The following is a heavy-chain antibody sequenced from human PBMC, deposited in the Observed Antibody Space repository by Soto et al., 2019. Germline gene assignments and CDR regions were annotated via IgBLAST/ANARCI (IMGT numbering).Heavy chain of an antibody. CDR1: GGSIRNFY. J-gene: IGHJ4*02. D-gene: IGHD2-2*01. CDR3: ERAHAPTLTFDS. Sequence: SETLSLTCTVSGGSIRNFYWSWIRQSPVNGLEWIGFIYHSGNTKYNPSLKSRVTISIDTSNNQFSLSLNSVTAADTAVYFCERAHAPTLTFDSWGQETLVPVSS. V-gene: IGHV4-59*01. CDR2: IYHSGNT.